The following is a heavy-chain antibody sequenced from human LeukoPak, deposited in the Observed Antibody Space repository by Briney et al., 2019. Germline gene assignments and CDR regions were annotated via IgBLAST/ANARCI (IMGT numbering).Heavy chain of an antibody. J-gene: IGHJ5*02. CDR3: ARGTAAAGPTSNWFDP. Sequence: GESLKISCKGSGYSFTSYWIGWVRQMPGKGLKWMGIIYPGDSDTRYSPSFQGQVTISADKSISTAYLQWSSLKASDTAMYYCARGTAAAGPTSNWFDPWGQGTLVTVSS. D-gene: IGHD6-13*01. CDR2: IYPGDSDT. V-gene: IGHV5-51*01. CDR1: GYSFTSYW.